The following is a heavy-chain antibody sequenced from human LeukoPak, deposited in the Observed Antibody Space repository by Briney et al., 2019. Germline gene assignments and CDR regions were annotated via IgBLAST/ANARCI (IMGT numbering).Heavy chain of an antibody. CDR1: GGTFSSYA. CDR2: IILIFGTA. CDR3: ARGRPYAFDI. Sequence: ASVNVSCKASGGTFSSYAVSWVRQAPGQGLEWMGGIILIFGTANYAQKFQGRVTITADESTSTVYMELSSLRSEDTAVYYCARGRPYAFDIWGQGTMVTVSS. J-gene: IGHJ3*02. V-gene: IGHV1-69*13.